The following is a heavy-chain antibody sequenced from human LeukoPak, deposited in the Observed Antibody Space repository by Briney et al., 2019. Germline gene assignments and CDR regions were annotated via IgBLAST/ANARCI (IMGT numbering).Heavy chain of an antibody. J-gene: IGHJ4*02. Sequence: SETLSLTCAVSGGSISGYYWTWIRQPPGKRLEWVGYIYSSGSTNYNPSLQSRLTMSVDTSKNQFSLKLTSVTAADTAVYYCASSSVLRYFDWPQVFDYWGQGTLVTVSS. CDR2: IYSSGST. CDR3: ASSSVLRYFDWPQVFDY. CDR1: GGSISGYY. D-gene: IGHD3-9*01. V-gene: IGHV4-59*08.